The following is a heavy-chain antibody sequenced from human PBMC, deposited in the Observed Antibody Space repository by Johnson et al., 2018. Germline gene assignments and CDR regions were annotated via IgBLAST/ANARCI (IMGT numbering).Heavy chain of an antibody. Sequence: QVQLQQWGAGLLKPSETLSLTCAVYGGSFSGYYWSWIRQPPGKGLEWIGEINHSGSTNYNPSLKGRVTMSIATSKNQFSLKFTSVTAADTAVFFCARGRRKKMVRGTTNLVLDQYDDYMDVGDKGTTVTVSS. D-gene: IGHD3-10*01. J-gene: IGHJ6*03. V-gene: IGHV4-34*01. CDR2: INHSGST. CDR1: GGSFSGYY. CDR3: ARGRRKKMVRGTTNLVLDQYDDYMDV.